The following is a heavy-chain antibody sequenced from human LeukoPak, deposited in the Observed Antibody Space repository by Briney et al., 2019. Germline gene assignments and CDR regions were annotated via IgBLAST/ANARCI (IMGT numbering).Heavy chain of an antibody. D-gene: IGHD3-3*01. V-gene: IGHV3-13*01. CDR2: IDTAGGT. CDR3: ARGSPWSYYYMDV. Sequence: GGPQRLSCTASGFDFSNFDFHWVPQLRGKGLEGDSHIDTAGGTYYPGSVKGRFNISRANAKKSLYLQMHNLRVGDRALFFCARGSPWSYYYMDVWGVGTAVSVS. CDR1: GFDFSNFD. J-gene: IGHJ6*03.